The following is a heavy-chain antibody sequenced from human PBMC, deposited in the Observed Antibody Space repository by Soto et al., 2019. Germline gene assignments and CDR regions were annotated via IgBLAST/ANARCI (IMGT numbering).Heavy chain of an antibody. CDR2: IIPIFGTA. D-gene: IGHD4-17*01. J-gene: IGHJ6*02. CDR3: ARASKGFDYVNYYDGMDG. Sequence: QVQLVQSGAEVKKPGSSLKFSCKASGGTFSSYAISWVRQAPGQGLEWMGGIIPIFGTANYAQKFQGRVTITADESTSTAYMELSSLRSEDTAVYYCARASKGFDYVNYYDGMDGWGQWTTVTVSS. V-gene: IGHV1-69*01. CDR1: GGTFSSYA.